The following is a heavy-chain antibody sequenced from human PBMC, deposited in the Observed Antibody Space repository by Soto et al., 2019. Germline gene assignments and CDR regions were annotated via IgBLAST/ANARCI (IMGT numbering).Heavy chain of an antibody. Sequence: QVQLVQSGAEVKKPGASVKVSCKASGYTFTGYYMHWVRQAPGQGLEWMGWINPNSGGTNYAQKFQGWVTMTRDTSISTAYMELSRLRYDDTAVYYCARIGQPGVAVAAPFDYWGQGTLVTVSS. V-gene: IGHV1-2*04. CDR2: INPNSGGT. CDR1: GYTFTGYY. CDR3: ARIGQPGVAVAAPFDY. J-gene: IGHJ4*02. D-gene: IGHD6-19*01.